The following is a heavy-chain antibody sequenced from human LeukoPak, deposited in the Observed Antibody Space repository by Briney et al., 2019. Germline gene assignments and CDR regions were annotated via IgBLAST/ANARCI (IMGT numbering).Heavy chain of an antibody. D-gene: IGHD1-20*01. V-gene: IGHV4-39*02. J-gene: IGHJ4*02. Sequence: SETLSLTCTVSGGSISNSSYYWGWIRQPPGKGLKWIGSIYYSGSTYYNPSLKSRVTISIDTSKHHFSLKLTSVTAADTAVYYCARGCNWMTSYFDYWGQGTLVTVSS. CDR3: ARGCNWMTSYFDY. CDR1: GGSISNSSYY. CDR2: IYYSGST.